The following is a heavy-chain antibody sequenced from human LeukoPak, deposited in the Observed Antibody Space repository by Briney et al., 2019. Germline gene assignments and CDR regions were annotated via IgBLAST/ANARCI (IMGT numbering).Heavy chain of an antibody. D-gene: IGHD3-22*01. J-gene: IGHJ1*01. Sequence: PGGSQRLSCAASGFTFSSYWMHWVRQAPGKGLVWVSRIKSDGKTNYADSVKGRFTISRDNAKNTVSLQMNSLRAEDTGVYYCARAPSEIGGYYPEYFRHWGQGTLVTVSS. CDR3: ARAPSEIGGYYPEYFRH. CDR2: IKSDGKT. V-gene: IGHV3-74*01. CDR1: GFTFSSYW.